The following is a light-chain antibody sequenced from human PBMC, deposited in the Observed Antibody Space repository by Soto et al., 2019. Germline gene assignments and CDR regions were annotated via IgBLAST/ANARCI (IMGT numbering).Light chain of an antibody. V-gene: IGKV3-15*01. CDR1: QSISNN. CDR2: GAS. J-gene: IGKJ2*01. CDR3: QQYYNWPPYT. Sequence: EAVLTQFPATLSVSPGEIATLSCRASQSISNNLAWYQQKPGQAPRLLIYGASTRATGIPARFSGSGSGTEFTLTISSLQSEDFAVYYCQQYYNWPPYTFGQGSRLEIK.